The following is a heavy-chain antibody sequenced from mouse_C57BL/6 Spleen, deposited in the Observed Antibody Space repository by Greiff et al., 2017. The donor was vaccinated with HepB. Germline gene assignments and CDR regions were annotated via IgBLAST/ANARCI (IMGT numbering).Heavy chain of an antibody. J-gene: IGHJ1*03. Sequence: VQLQQSGAELMKPGASVKLSCKATGYTFTGYWIEWVKQRPGHGLEWIGEILPGSGSTNYNEKFKGKATFTADTSSNTAYMQLSSLTTEDSAIYYCAKSVITTVVATGYFDVWGTGTTVTVSS. CDR1: GYTFTGYW. V-gene: IGHV1-9*01. CDR2: ILPGSGST. CDR3: AKSVITTVVATGYFDV. D-gene: IGHD1-1*01.